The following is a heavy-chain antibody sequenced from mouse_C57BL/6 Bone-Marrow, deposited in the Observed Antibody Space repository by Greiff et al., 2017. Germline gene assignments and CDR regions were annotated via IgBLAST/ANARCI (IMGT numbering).Heavy chain of an antibody. V-gene: IGHV1-59*01. Sequence: QVQLQQPGAELVRPGSSVKLSCKASGYTFTSYWMHWVKQRPGQGLEWIGVIDPSDSYTNYNQKFKGKATLTVDTSSSTAYMQLSSLTSEDSAVYYCAREYDGYYGTAWLAYWGQGTLVTVSA. D-gene: IGHD2-3*01. CDR1: GYTFTSYW. J-gene: IGHJ3*01. CDR2: IDPSDSYT. CDR3: AREYDGYYGTAWLAY.